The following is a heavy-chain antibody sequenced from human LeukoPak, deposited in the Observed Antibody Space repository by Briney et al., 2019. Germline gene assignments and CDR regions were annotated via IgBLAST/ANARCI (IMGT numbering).Heavy chain of an antibody. J-gene: IGHJ5*02. CDR1: GGSISSYY. CDR3: ARVRGGSYFP. Sequence: PSETLSLTCTVSGGSISSYYWSWIRQPPGKGLEWVGYIYYSGSTNYNPSLKSRVTISVDTSKNQFSLKLSSVTAADTAVYYCARVRGGSYFPWGQGTLVTVSS. D-gene: IGHD1-26*01. CDR2: IYYSGST. V-gene: IGHV4-59*01.